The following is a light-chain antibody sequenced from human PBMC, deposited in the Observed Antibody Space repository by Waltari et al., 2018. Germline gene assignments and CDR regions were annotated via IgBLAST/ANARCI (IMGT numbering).Light chain of an antibody. CDR3: QQYDSYPLT. J-gene: IGKJ4*01. Sequence: DIQMTQYPSTLTASVGDRVTITCRASQSISSWLAWHQQKAGKAPKLLIYKASNLESGVPSRFSGGGSGTEFTLTISSLQPDDVATYFCQQYDSYPLTFGGWTKVQI. CDR1: QSISSW. CDR2: KAS. V-gene: IGKV1-5*03.